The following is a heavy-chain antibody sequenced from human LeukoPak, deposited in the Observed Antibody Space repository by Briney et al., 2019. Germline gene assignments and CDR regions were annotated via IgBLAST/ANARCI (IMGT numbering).Heavy chain of an antibody. D-gene: IGHD2-2*01. V-gene: IGHV1-69*04. J-gene: IGHJ3*02. CDR3: ARREDCSSTSCQDAFDI. CDR2: IIPILGIA. CDR1: GGTFNNYA. Sequence: GSSVKVSCKASGGTFNNYAISWVRQAPGQGLEWMGRIIPILGIANYAQKFQGRVTITADKSTSTAYMELSSLRSEDTAVYYCARREDCSSTSCQDAFDIWGQGTMVTVSS.